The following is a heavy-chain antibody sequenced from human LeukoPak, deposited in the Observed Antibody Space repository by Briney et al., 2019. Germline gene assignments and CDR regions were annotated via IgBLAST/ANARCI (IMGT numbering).Heavy chain of an antibody. CDR2: ISGSGDST. Sequence: GGSLRLSCAASGFTFSNYAMRWVRQAPGKGLEWVSGISGSGDSTYYADSVKGRFTISRDNSKTTLYLQMNSLRAEDTAVYYCAKVFYPAAGTGRVDFPFDYWGQGTLVTVSS. D-gene: IGHD6-13*01. V-gene: IGHV3-23*01. CDR1: GFTFSNYA. J-gene: IGHJ4*02. CDR3: AKVFYPAAGTGRVDFPFDY.